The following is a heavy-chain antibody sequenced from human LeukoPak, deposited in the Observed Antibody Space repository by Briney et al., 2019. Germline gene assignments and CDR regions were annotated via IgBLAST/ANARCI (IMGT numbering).Heavy chain of an antibody. CDR2: IIPIFGTA. V-gene: IGHV1-69*05. D-gene: IGHD6-6*01. CDR1: GGTFSSYA. J-gene: IGHJ4*02. Sequence: ASVTVSCKASGGTFSSYAISWVRQAPGQGLEWMGGIIPIFGTANYAQKFQGRVTITTDESTSTAYMELSSLRSEDTAVYYCARMAIAYSSSSGGFDYWGQGTLVTVSS. CDR3: ARMAIAYSSSSGGFDY.